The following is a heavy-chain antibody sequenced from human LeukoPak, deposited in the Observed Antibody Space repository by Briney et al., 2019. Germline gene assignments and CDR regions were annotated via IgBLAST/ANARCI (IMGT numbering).Heavy chain of an antibody. CDR1: GFTFSSYA. J-gene: IGHJ4*02. Sequence: PGGSLRLSCAASGFTFSSYAMSWVRQAPGKGLEWVSAISGSGGSTYYADSVKGRFTISRDNSKHTLYLQMTSLRAEDTAVYYCARTQWYYDSSGRDHWGQGTLVTVSS. D-gene: IGHD3-22*01. V-gene: IGHV3-23*01. CDR2: ISGSGGST. CDR3: ARTQWYYDSSGRDH.